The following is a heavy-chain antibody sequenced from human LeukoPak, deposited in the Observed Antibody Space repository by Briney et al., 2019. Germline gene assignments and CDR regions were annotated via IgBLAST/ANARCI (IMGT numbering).Heavy chain of an antibody. Sequence: ASVKISCKASGYTFITYYIHWVRQAPGQGLEWMGLINPNGAGTIYAQKFQGRATMTRDTSTRTFYMEVSSLRSEDTAVYFCAREIAAAGHKAFDYWGQGTLVTVSS. CDR1: GYTFITYY. CDR2: INPNGAGT. J-gene: IGHJ4*02. CDR3: AREIAAAGHKAFDY. D-gene: IGHD6-13*01. V-gene: IGHV1-46*01.